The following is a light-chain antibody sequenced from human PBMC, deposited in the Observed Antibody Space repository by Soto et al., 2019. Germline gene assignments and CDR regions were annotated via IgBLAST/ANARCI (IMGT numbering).Light chain of an antibody. CDR1: QSISGN. Sequence: EIVMTQSPATLSVSPGERATLSCRASQSISGNLAWYQQKPGQTPRLLIYGASTRAAGIPARFSGSGSGTEFTLTISNLQSEDFAVYYCQQFNNWPELSFGGGTKVDIK. J-gene: IGKJ4*01. CDR2: GAS. CDR3: QQFNNWPELS. V-gene: IGKV3-15*01.